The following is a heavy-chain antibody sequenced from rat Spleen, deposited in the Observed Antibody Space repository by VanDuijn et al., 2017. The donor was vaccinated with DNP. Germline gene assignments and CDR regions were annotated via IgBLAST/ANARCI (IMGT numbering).Heavy chain of an antibody. V-gene: IGHV5-7*01. CDR2: IIYDGSGT. D-gene: IGHD1-11*01. Sequence: EVQLVESGGGLVQPGRSLKLSCAASGLTFSDSNMAWVRQAPKKGLEWVATIIYDGSGTYYGDSVKGRFTVSRNNAENALHLQMDSLRSEDTATYYCTRPRGSYGGYRVDAWGQGTSVSVSS. J-gene: IGHJ4*01. CDR3: TRPRGSYGGYRVDA. CDR1: GLTFSDSN.